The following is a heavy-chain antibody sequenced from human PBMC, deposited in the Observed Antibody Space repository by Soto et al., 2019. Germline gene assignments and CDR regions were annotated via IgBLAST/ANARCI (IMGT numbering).Heavy chain of an antibody. CDR1: GDSISSSKW. CDR3: VSGERHQLRDY. Sequence: QVQLQESGPGLVKPSGTLSLTCAVSGDSISSSKWWSWVRQPPGKGLEWIGEIYHSGSTNYNPSLKSRVIISVANSPNESSLKLISVPVAATAVYYCVSGERHQLRDYWGQGTLVTVSS. CDR2: IYHSGST. J-gene: IGHJ4*02. D-gene: IGHD2-2*01. V-gene: IGHV4-4*02.